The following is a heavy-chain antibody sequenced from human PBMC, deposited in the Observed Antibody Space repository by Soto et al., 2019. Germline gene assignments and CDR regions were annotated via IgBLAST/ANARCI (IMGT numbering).Heavy chain of an antibody. CDR1: GFTFSSYS. D-gene: IGHD6-19*01. CDR3: AKSIGVAGTRGFDI. Sequence: GGSLRLSCAASGFTFSSYSMYWVRQAPGKGLEWVSAISNSGGTIYYADSVKGRFTISRDNSKNTLSLQMNSLRAEDTAAYYCAKSIGVAGTRGFDIWGQGTMVTVSS. J-gene: IGHJ3*02. CDR2: ISNSGGTI. V-gene: IGHV3-23*01.